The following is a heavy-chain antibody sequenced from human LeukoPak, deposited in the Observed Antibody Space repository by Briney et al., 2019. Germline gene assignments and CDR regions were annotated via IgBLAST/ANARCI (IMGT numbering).Heavy chain of an antibody. CDR3: EKDRSTLFGVAPIDY. D-gene: IGHD3-3*01. J-gene: IGHJ4*02. V-gene: IGHV3-23*01. CDR1: GFTFSDYA. Sequence: PGGSLRLSCAASGFTFSDYAMSWVGQAPGKGLEGVSSIRNSGTTTQSGDSVKGRFTISRDNSENTVYLQMHSLTVEDTAVYYCEKDRSTLFGVAPIDYWGQGTLVTASS. CDR2: IRNSGTTT.